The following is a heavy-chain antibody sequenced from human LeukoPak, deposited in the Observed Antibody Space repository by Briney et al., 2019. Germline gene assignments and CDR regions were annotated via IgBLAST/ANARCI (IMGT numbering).Heavy chain of an antibody. CDR2: INPSGGST. J-gene: IGHJ3*02. V-gene: IGHV1-46*01. D-gene: IGHD1-14*01. Sequence: ASVKVSCKASGYTSTSYYMHWVRQAPGQGLEWMGIINPSGGSTSYAQKFQGRVTMTRATSTSTVYMELSSLRSEDTAVYYCARDQRKAFDIWGQGTMVTVSS. CDR1: GYTSTSYY. CDR3: ARDQRKAFDI.